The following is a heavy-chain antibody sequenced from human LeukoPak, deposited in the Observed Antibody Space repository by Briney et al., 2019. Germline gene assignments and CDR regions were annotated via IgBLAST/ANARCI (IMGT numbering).Heavy chain of an antibody. CDR2: IYYSGST. CDR3: ASLPYSSSSGFDY. CDR1: GGSISSYY. V-gene: IGHV4-59*08. Sequence: SETLSLTCTVSGGSISSYYWSWIRQPPGQGLEWIGYIYYSGSTNYNPSLKSRVTISVDTSKNQFSLKLSSVTAADTAVYYCASLPYSSSSGFDYWGQGTLVTVSS. D-gene: IGHD6-13*01. J-gene: IGHJ4*02.